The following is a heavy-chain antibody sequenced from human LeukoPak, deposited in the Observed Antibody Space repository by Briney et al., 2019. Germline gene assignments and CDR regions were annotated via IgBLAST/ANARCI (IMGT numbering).Heavy chain of an antibody. CDR3: ARGQELLWFGELLSDNWFDP. V-gene: IGHV4-61*02. D-gene: IGHD3-10*01. CDR2: IYTSGST. J-gene: IGHJ5*02. CDR1: GGSISSGSYY. Sequence: PSQTLSLTCTVSGGSISSGSYYWSWIRQPAGKGLEWIGRIYTSGSTNYNPSLKSRVTISVDTSKNQFSLKLSSVTAADTAVYYCARGQELLWFGELLSDNWFDPWGQGTLVTVSS.